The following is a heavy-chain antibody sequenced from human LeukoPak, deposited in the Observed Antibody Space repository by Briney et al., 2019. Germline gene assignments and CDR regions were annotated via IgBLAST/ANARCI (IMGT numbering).Heavy chain of an antibody. CDR3: ARGPGMGSCSSTRCPDAFDI. CDR1: VGSFSGYY. CDR2: INHSGST. D-gene: IGHD2-2*01. V-gene: IGHV4-34*01. J-gene: IGHJ3*02. Sequence: SETLSLTCAVYVGSFSGYYWSWIRQPPGKGLEWIGEINHSGSTNYNPSLKSRVTISVDTSKNQFSLKLSSVTAADTAVYYCARGPGMGSCSSTRCPDAFDIWGQGTMVTVSS.